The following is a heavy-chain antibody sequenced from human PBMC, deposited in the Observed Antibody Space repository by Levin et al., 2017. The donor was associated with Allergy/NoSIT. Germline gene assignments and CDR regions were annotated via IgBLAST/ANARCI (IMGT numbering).Heavy chain of an antibody. J-gene: IGHJ4*02. CDR3: ASSYSGSLAVDY. CDR2: VYYSGST. CDR1: GGSITGYY. Sequence: GSLRLSCTVSGGSITGYYWGWIRQPPGKGLEWIGSVYYSGSTYYNPSLKSRVTISVDTSKNQFSLKLSSVTAADTAVYYCASSYSGSLAVDYWGQGTLVTVST. V-gene: IGHV4-39*01. D-gene: IGHD6-13*01.